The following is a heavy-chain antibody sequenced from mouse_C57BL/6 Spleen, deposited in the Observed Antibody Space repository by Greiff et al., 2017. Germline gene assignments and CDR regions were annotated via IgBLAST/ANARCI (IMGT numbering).Heavy chain of an antibody. D-gene: IGHD1-1*01. CDR1: GYTFTSYW. V-gene: IGHV1-52*01. CDR3: ARSYYYDSSYNYAMDY. J-gene: IGHJ4*01. Sequence: VQLQQPGAELVRPGSSVKLSCKASGYTFTSYWMHWVKQRPIQGLEWIGNIDPSDSETHYNQKFKDKATLTVDKSSSTAYMQLNSLTSEDSAVYYCARSYYYDSSYNYAMDYWGQGTSVTVSS. CDR2: IDPSDSET.